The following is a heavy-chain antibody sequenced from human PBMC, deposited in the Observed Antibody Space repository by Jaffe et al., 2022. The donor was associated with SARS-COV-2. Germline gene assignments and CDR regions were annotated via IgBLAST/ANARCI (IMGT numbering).Heavy chain of an antibody. J-gene: IGHJ2*01. V-gene: IGHV3-21*01. CDR1: GFTFSSYS. CDR2: ISSSSSYI. Sequence: EVQLVESGGGLVKPGGSLRLSCAASGFTFSSYSMNWVRQAPGKGLEWVSSISSSSSYIYYADSVKGRFTISRDNAKNSLYLQMNSLRAEDTAVYYCARALGKNIVAKKNWYFDLWGRGTLVTVSS. D-gene: IGHD5-12*01. CDR3: ARALGKNIVAKKNWYFDL.